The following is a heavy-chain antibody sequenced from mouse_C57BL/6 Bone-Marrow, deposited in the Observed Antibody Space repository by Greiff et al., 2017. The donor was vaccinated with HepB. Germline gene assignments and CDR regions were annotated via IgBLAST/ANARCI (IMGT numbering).Heavy chain of an antibody. CDR2: IYPGNSDT. CDR3: TSSPYYYAMDY. J-gene: IGHJ4*01. CDR1: GYTFTSYL. Sequence: VQLQQSGTVLSRPGASVKMSCKTSGYTFTSYLMHWVKQRTGQGLEWIVAIYPGNSDTSYNQKFKGKAKLTTVTSASTAYMELSSLKNEDSAVYYCTSSPYYYAMDYWGQGTSVTVSS. V-gene: IGHV1-5*01.